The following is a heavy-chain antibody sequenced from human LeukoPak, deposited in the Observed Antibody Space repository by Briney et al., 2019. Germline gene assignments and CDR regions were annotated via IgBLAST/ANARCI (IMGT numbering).Heavy chain of an antibody. Sequence: PSETLSLTCTVSGYSISSGYYWGWIRQPPGKGLEWIGSIYHSGSTYYNPSLKSRVTISVDTSKNQFSLKLSSVTAADTAVYYCASQGVAARIFDYWGQGTLVTVSS. CDR3: ASQGVAARIFDY. V-gene: IGHV4-38-2*02. CDR2: IYHSGST. J-gene: IGHJ4*02. CDR1: GYSISSGYY. D-gene: IGHD6-6*01.